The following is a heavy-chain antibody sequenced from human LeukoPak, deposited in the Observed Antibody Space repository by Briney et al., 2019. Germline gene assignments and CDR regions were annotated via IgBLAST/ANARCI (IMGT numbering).Heavy chain of an antibody. CDR1: GFTFSTYW. V-gene: IGHV3-7*03. D-gene: IGHD2-8*01. Sequence: GGSLRLSCAASGFTFSTYWMGWVRQSPGKGLEWVANIKQDGSEKHYVDSVKGRFTISRDNTKNSLYLQMNSLRAEDTALYYCARDGGYCTNGVCGFFDYWGQGTLVTVSS. CDR3: ARDGGYCTNGVCGFFDY. J-gene: IGHJ4*02. CDR2: IKQDGSEK.